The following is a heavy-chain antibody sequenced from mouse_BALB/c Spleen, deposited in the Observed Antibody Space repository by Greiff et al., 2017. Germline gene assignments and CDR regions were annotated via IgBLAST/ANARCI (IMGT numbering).Heavy chain of an antibody. CDR1: GYTFTDYW. V-gene: IGHV1-69*01. J-gene: IGHJ2*01. Sequence: VQLQQPGAELVMPGASVKMSCKASGYTFTDYWMHWVKQRPGQGLEWIGAIDTSDSYTSYNQKFKGKATLTVDESSSTAYMQLSSLTSEDSAVYYCARGGYYGSSYSDYWGQGTTLTVSS. CDR2: IDTSDSYT. CDR3: ARGGYYGSSYSDY. D-gene: IGHD1-1*01.